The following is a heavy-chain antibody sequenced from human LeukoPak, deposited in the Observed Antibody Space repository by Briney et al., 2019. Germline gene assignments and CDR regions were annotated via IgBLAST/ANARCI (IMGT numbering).Heavy chain of an antibody. J-gene: IGHJ4*02. CDR3: ITGDYDFWTGFYSPNHYFDY. D-gene: IGHD3-3*01. Sequence: GGSLRLSCAASGFTFTSAWMSWVRQAPGKGLEWVGRIKGKTAAGAPDYVASVKGRFTISRDDSKNTLFLQMNSLKTEDTAVYYCITGDYDFWTGFYSPNHYFDYWGQGTLVTVSS. CDR2: IKGKTAAGAP. V-gene: IGHV3-15*01. CDR1: GFTFTSAW.